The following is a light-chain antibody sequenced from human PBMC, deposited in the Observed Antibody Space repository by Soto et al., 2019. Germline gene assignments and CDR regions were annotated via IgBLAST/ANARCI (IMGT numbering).Light chain of an antibody. CDR3: SSYTSSSTYVV. Sequence: QSALTQPASVSGSPGQSITISCTGTSSDVGGYNYVSWYQQHPGKAPKLMIYEVSNRPSGVSNRFSGSKSGNTASLTISGLQAEDEADYYGSSYTSSSTYVVFGGGTKVTVL. CDR1: SSDVGGYNY. V-gene: IGLV2-14*01. CDR2: EVS. J-gene: IGLJ2*01.